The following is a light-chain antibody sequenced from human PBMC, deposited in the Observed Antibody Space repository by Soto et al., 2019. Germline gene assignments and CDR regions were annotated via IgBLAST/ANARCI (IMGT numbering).Light chain of an antibody. J-gene: IGKJ2*01. V-gene: IGKV3-15*01. CDR1: QNVNRN. CDR3: LQYNNWPRT. Sequence: EIVLTQSPAFLSVSPGERATLSCRASQNVNRNLAWYQQKPGQAPRLLIYGASSRATGLADRVSGSGSGTEFTLTISSLQSGDFAIYFCLQYNNWPRTFGPGATVEIK. CDR2: GAS.